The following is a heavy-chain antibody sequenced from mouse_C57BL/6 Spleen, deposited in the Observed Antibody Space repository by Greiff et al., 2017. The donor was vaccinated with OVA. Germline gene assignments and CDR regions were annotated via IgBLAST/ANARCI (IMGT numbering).Heavy chain of an antibody. J-gene: IGHJ4*01. CDR2: ISYDGSN. Sequence: EVQVVESGPGLVKPSQSLSLTCSVTGYSITSGYYWNWIRQFPGNKLEWMGYISYDGSNNYNPSLKNRISITRDTSKNQFFLKLNSVTTEDTATYYCASYYGSGYAMDYWGQGTSVAVSS. CDR1: GYSITSGYY. CDR3: ASYYGSGYAMDY. V-gene: IGHV3-6*01. D-gene: IGHD1-1*01.